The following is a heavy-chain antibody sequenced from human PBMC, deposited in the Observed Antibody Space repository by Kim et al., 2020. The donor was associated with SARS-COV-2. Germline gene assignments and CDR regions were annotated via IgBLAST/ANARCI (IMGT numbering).Heavy chain of an antibody. CDR2: MNPNSGNT. D-gene: IGHD1-1*01. V-gene: IGHV1-8*01. J-gene: IGHJ4*02. Sequence: ASVKVSCKASGYTFSSYDINWVRQATGQGLEWMGWMNPNSGNTGYAHKFHDRVTMTRNTSTSTAYMDLSSLRSEDTAVYYCARGHAWNGGPYYFDYWGQGTLVTVSS. CDR1: GYTFSSYD. CDR3: ARGHAWNGGPYYFDY.